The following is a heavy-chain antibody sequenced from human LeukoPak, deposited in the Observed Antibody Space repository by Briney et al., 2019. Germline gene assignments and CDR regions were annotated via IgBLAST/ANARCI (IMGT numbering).Heavy chain of an antibody. CDR3: AREAVTTSPRYYYGMDV. CDR1: GYTFTGYY. CDR2: INPNSGGT. Sequence: ASVKVSCKASGYTFTGYYMHWVRQAPGQGLEWMGWINPNSGGTNYAQKFQGWVTMTRDTSISTAYMELSRLRSDDTAVYYCAREAVTTSPRYYYGMDVWGQGTTVTVSS. D-gene: IGHD4-17*01. J-gene: IGHJ6*02. V-gene: IGHV1-2*04.